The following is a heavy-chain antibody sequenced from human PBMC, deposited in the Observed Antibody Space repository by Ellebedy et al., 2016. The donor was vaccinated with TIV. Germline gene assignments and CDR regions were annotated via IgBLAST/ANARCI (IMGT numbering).Heavy chain of an antibody. D-gene: IGHD4-17*01. V-gene: IGHV3-23*01. J-gene: IGHJ4*02. CDR2: ISGSGAGT. CDR3: ARDSIDYCDNDCYYYFDN. CDR1: GFTFSNFA. Sequence: PGGSLRLSCAASGFTFSNFAMSWVRLAPGKGLEWVSTISGSGAGTYSADSVKGRFTISRDNAKNSLYLQMNSLRSEDTAVYYCARDSIDYCDNDCYYYFDNWGQGTLVTVSS.